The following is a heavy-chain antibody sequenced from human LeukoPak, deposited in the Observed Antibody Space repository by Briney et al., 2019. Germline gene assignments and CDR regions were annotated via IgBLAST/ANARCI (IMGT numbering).Heavy chain of an antibody. CDR1: GGSISSSSYY. J-gene: IGHJ4*02. D-gene: IGHD2-2*01. Sequence: SETLSLTCTVSGGSISSSSYYWGWIRQPPGKGLEWIGSIYYSGSTYYNPSLKSRVTISVDTSKNQFSLKLSSVTAADTAVYYCARTSTSCLLDYWGQGTLVTVSS. CDR3: ARTSTSCLLDY. CDR2: IYYSGST. V-gene: IGHV4-39*07.